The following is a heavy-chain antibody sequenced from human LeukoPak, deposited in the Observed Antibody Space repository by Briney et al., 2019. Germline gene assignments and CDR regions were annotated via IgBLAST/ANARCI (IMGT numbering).Heavy chain of an antibody. D-gene: IGHD3-22*01. V-gene: IGHV4-38-2*01. J-gene: IGHJ5*02. CDR1: GYSISSCYY. CDR3: ARANYYDSSGSIANWFDP. CDR2: IYHSGSS. Sequence: SETLSLTCAVSGYSISSCYYWGWIRQPPGRRRVWIGSIYHSGSSYYNPSLKSRVTTSVDTSNNQFSLKLSSVTAADTAVYYCARANYYDSSGSIANWFDPWGQGTLVTVSS.